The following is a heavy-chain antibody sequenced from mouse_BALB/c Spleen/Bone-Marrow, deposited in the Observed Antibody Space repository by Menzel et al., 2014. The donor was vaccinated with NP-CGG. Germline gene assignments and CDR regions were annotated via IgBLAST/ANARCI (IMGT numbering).Heavy chain of an antibody. V-gene: IGHV1-18*01. J-gene: IGHJ3*01. CDR3: ARAGYYTLFAY. D-gene: IGHD2-3*01. Sequence: EVQLQQSGPELVKPGASVKITCKASGYTFTDYNMDWVKQSHGKSLEWIGNINPNNGGTIYNQKFKGKATLTVDKSSTTAYMELRSLTSEDTAAYYCARAGYYTLFAYWGQGTLVTVSA. CDR1: GYTFTDYN. CDR2: INPNNGGT.